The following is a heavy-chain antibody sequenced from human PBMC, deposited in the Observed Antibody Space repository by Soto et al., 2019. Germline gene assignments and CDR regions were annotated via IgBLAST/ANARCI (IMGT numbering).Heavy chain of an antibody. Sequence: SETLSLTCAVYGGSFSGYYWSWIRQPPGKGLEWIGEINHSGSTNYNPSLKSRVTISVDTSKNQFSLKLSSVTAADTAVYYCARPSVGAFDIWGQGTMVTVSS. CDR2: INHSGST. V-gene: IGHV4-34*01. D-gene: IGHD3-3*01. J-gene: IGHJ3*02. CDR3: ARPSVGAFDI. CDR1: GGSFSGYY.